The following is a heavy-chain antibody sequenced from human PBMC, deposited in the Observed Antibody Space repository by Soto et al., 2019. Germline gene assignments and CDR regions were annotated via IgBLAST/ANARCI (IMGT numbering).Heavy chain of an antibody. D-gene: IGHD2-15*01. CDR3: ARVMLGGHSDY. CDR2: MNPNSGNT. J-gene: IGHJ4*02. CDR1: GYTFTSYA. V-gene: IGHV1-8*02. Sequence: VSVKVSCKASGYTFTSYAMHLGRQAPGQGLEWMGWMNPNSGNTGYAQKFQGRVTMTRNTSIRTAYIDLSSLSSDDTAVYYCARVMLGGHSDYWGQGTLVTVSS.